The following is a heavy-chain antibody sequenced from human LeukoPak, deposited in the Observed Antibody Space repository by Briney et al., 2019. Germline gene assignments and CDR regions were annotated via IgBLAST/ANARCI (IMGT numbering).Heavy chain of an antibody. CDR1: GYTFIDYY. D-gene: IGHD2-8*01. J-gene: IGHJ4*02. CDR3: ARGGGTYCTNGICYYFDY. V-gene: IGHV1-2*02. Sequence: ASVKDSCKASGYTFIDYYIHWVRQAPGQGLEWMGWISPYSGGTNYAQKFQGRVTMTRDTSISTAYMELSRLRPDDTAVYSCARGGGTYCTNGICYYFDYWGQGTLVTVSS. CDR2: ISPYSGGT.